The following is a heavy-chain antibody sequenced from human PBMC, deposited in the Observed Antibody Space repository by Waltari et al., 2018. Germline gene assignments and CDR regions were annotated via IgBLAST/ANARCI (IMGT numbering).Heavy chain of an antibody. Sequence: QVHLQESAPGLVKPSETLSLTCTVAGASLTTGGFYWGWVRQRPGKGLEWIGYVYYDGESFYSLSLTSRIVISLDKTKNQFSLNLGSVTAADTATYFCVRATAGAASPFDYWGKGTLVTVSS. CDR1: GASLTTGGFY. CDR3: VRATAGAASPFDY. J-gene: IGHJ4*02. V-gene: IGHV4-31*03. D-gene: IGHD6-19*01. CDR2: VYYDGES.